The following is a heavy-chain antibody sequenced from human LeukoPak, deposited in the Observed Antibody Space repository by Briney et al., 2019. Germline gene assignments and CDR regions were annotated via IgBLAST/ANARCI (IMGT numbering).Heavy chain of an antibody. CDR3: ARVAGYCSGGSCDDDYFDY. CDR2: ISSSSSTI. CDR1: GFTFSSYS. Sequence: GGSLRLSCAASGFTFSSYSMNWVRQAPGKGLEWVSYISSSSSTIYYADSVKGRFTISRDNAKNSLYLQMNSLRAEDTAVYYCARVAGYCSGGSCDDDYFDYWGQGTLVTVSS. J-gene: IGHJ4*02. V-gene: IGHV3-48*01. D-gene: IGHD2-15*01.